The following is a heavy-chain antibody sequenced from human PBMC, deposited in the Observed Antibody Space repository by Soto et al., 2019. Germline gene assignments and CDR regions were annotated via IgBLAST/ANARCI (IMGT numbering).Heavy chain of an antibody. CDR1: GFTVNSHA. D-gene: IGHD2-8*01. CDR2: ISGSGDGT. CDR3: TRSRRGILRVYGIAGMDV. Sequence: GGSLRLSCAASGFTVNSHAMSWVRQAPGKGLEWVASISGSGDGTYYGDSVKGRFTISRVCSSRTLYLQMNNLRGEDTAVYFCTRSRRGILRVYGIAGMDVGGQEPTLTISS. J-gene: IGHJ6*02. V-gene: IGHV3-23*01.